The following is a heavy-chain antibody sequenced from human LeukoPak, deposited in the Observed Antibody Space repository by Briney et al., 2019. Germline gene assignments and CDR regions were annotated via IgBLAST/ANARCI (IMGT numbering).Heavy chain of an antibody. CDR1: GFTFSSYG. D-gene: IGHD6-13*01. Sequence: PGGSLRLSCAASGFTFSSYGMHWVRQAPGKGLEWVAFIRYDGSNKYYADSVKGRFTISRDNSKNTVYLQMNSLRAEDTAVYYCARGKGLSWYYFDYWGQGTLVTVSS. CDR2: IRYDGSNK. CDR3: ARGKGLSWYYFDY. V-gene: IGHV3-30*02. J-gene: IGHJ4*02.